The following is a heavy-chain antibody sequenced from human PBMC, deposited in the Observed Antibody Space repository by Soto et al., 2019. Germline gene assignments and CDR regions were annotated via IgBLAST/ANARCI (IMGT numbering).Heavy chain of an antibody. CDR1: GLTFTSFG. Sequence: GPVEVSRKGSGLTFTSFGISWVGPAPGQGLEWMGWISAYNGNTNYAQKLQGRVTMTTDTSTSTAYMELRSLRSDDTAVYYCAREGDSSGYFDYWGQGTLVTVSS. V-gene: IGHV1-18*01. D-gene: IGHD3-22*01. CDR3: AREGDSSGYFDY. CDR2: ISAYNGNT. J-gene: IGHJ4*02.